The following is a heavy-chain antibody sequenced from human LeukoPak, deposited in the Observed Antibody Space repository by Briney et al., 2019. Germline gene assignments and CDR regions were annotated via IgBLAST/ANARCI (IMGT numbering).Heavy chain of an antibody. CDR1: GFTFSNYG. V-gene: IGHV3-33*01. CDR3: AREGTGTTLAPDAFDI. Sequence: GGSLRLSCAASGFTFSNYGMHWVRQAPGKGLEWVAVIWYDGSNKYYADSVKGRFTISRDNSKNTLYLQMNSLRAEDTAVYYCAREGTGTTLAPDAFDIWGQGTMVTVSS. CDR2: IWYDGSNK. J-gene: IGHJ3*02. D-gene: IGHD1-7*01.